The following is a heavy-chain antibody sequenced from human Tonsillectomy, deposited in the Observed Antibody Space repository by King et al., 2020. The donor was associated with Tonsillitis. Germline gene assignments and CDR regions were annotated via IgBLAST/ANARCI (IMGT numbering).Heavy chain of an antibody. D-gene: IGHD6-6*01. CDR2: INAGNGNT. Sequence: QLVQSGAEVKKPGASVKVSCKASGYTFTFYAIHWVRQAPGQRLEWMGWINAGNGNTKYSQKFQGRVTITRDTSASTAYMELSSLRSEDTAVYYCAKDRHEYYFGYWGQGPLVTVSS. CDR1: GYTFTFYA. CDR3: AKDRHEYYFGY. J-gene: IGHJ4*02. V-gene: IGHV1-3*01.